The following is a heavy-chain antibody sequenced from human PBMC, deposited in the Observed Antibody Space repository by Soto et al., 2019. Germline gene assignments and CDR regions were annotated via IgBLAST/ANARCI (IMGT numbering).Heavy chain of an antibody. CDR2: MSHDKSNT. D-gene: IGHD2-21*01. Sequence: QVQLVESGGGVVQPGRSLRLSCAASGFIFSTYGMHWVRQAPGKGLEWVAVMSHDKSNTYYADSVKGRFTISRDNSKNPLHLQMNSLRAEDTAVYYCVKPHHSRFYAMDVWGQGTTVTVSS. V-gene: IGHV3-30*18. CDR1: GFIFSTYG. CDR3: VKPHHSRFYAMDV. J-gene: IGHJ6*02.